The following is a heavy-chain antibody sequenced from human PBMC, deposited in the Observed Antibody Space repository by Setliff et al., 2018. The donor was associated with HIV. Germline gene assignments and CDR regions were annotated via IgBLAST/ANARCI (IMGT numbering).Heavy chain of an antibody. D-gene: IGHD3-3*01. Sequence: GGSLRLSCAASGFTFSTYHMSWVRQAPGKGLEWVANIEQDGSEKYYVDSVKGRFTISRDNAKNSLYLQMNSLRAEDTAVYYCASHLWSGYYYDYWGQGTLVTVSS. J-gene: IGHJ4*02. V-gene: IGHV3-7*01. CDR2: IEQDGSEK. CDR1: GFTFSTYH. CDR3: ASHLWSGYYYDY.